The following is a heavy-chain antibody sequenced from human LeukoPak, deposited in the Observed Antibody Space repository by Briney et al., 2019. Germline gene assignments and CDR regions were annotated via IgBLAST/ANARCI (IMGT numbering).Heavy chain of an antibody. CDR2: IRYDGSNK. Sequence: GGSLRLSCAASEFTFSGYGMHWVRQAPGKGLEWVAFIRYDGSNKYYADSVKGRFTISRDNSKNTLYLQMNSLRAEDAAVYYCAKGGGIAAAGTAYYFDYWGQGTLVTVSS. CDR3: AKGGGIAAAGTAYYFDY. D-gene: IGHD6-13*01. CDR1: EFTFSGYG. V-gene: IGHV3-30*02. J-gene: IGHJ4*02.